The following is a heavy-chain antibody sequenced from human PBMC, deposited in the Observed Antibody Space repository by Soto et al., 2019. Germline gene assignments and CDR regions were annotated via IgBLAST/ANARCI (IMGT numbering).Heavy chain of an antibody. J-gene: IGHJ4*02. V-gene: IGHV3-23*01. CDR3: AKGPGAARPFDY. CDR1: GFTFSSYA. D-gene: IGHD6-6*01. Sequence: VGSLRLSCAASGFTFSSYAMSWVRQAPGKGLEWASAISGSGGSTYYADSVKGRFTISRDNSKNTLYLQMNSLRAEDTAVYYCAKGPGAARPFDYWGQGTLVTVSS. CDR2: ISGSGGST.